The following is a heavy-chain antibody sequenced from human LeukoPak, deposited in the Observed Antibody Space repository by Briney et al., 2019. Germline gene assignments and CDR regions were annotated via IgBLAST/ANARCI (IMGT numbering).Heavy chain of an antibody. CDR3: ARAVTTGGNFDY. CDR2: ISYDGSNK. D-gene: IGHD3-16*01. Sequence: GGSLRLSCAVSGFTFSSYAMHWVRQAPGKGLEWVTFISYDGSNKYYADSVKGRFTISRDNSKDTLYLQMNSLKTEDTAAYYCARAVTTGGNFDYWGQGTLVTVSS. CDR1: GFTFSSYA. J-gene: IGHJ4*02. V-gene: IGHV3-30-3*01.